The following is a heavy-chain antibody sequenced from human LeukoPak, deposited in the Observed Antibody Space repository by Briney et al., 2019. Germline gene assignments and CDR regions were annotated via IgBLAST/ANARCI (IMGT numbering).Heavy chain of an antibody. J-gene: IGHJ4*02. Sequence: SQTLSLTCTVSGGSISSGGYYWSWIRQHPGKGLEYIGYIYYSGNPYYNPSLKSRVTISLDTSQNQFSLRLMSVTAADTAVYYCARESSSEHLSLDYWGQGTLVTASS. CDR1: GGSISSGGYY. CDR2: IYYSGNP. V-gene: IGHV4-31*03. CDR3: ARESSSEHLSLDY. D-gene: IGHD3-10*01.